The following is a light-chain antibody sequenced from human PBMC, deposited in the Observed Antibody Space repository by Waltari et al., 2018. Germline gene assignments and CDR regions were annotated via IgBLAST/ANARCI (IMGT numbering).Light chain of an antibody. V-gene: IGLV2-14*03. J-gene: IGLJ2*01. Sequence: QSALTQPASVSGSPGQSITISCTGTSSDVGGYNYVSWYQQHPGKAPKLMIYDVTNRPSGGSNRFSGSNAGNTASLTSSGLQAEDEAHYYCSSYTSSSTLVVFGGGTKLTVL. CDR1: SSDVGGYNY. CDR3: SSYTSSSTLVV. CDR2: DVT.